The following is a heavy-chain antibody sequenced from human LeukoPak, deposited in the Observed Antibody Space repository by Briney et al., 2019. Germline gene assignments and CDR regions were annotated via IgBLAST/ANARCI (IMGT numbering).Heavy chain of an antibody. CDR3: ARDPPYGPRDYYYYMDV. CDR2: INPNSGGT. Sequence: ASVTVSCKASGYTFTGYYMHWVRQAPGQGLEWMGWINPNSGGTNYAQKFQGRVTMTRDTSISTAYMELSRLKSDDTAVYYCARDPPYGPRDYYYYMDVWGKGTTVTVSS. J-gene: IGHJ6*03. V-gene: IGHV1-2*02. D-gene: IGHD3-10*01. CDR1: GYTFTGYY.